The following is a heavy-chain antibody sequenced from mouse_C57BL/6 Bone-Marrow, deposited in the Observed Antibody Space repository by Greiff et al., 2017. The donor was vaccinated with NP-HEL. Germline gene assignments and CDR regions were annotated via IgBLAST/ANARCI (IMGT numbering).Heavy chain of an antibody. J-gene: IGHJ2*01. CDR2: IDPETGGT. V-gene: IGHV1-15*01. CDR3: TRQIYYYGSSYVFDY. D-gene: IGHD1-1*01. CDR1: GYTFTDYE. Sequence: VKLQQSGAELVRPGASVTLSCKASGYTFTDYEMHWVKQTPVHGLEWIGAIDPETGGTAYNQKFKGKAILTADKSSSTAYMELRSLTSEDSAVYYCTRQIYYYGSSYVFDYWGQGTTLTVSS.